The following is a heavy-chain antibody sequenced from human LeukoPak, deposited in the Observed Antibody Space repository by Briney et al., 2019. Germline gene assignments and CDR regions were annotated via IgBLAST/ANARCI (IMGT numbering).Heavy chain of an antibody. CDR2: INPSGGST. D-gene: IGHD2-2*01. V-gene: IGHV1-46*01. Sequence: ASVKVSCKASGYTFTSYYMHWVRQAPGQGLEWMGIINPSGGSTSYAQKFQGRVTMTRDTSTSTVYMELSSLRSEDTAVYYCARDREIRYCSSTSCYLGGYYYGMDVWGQGTTVTVSS. CDR1: GYTFTSYY. J-gene: IGHJ6*02. CDR3: ARDREIRYCSSTSCYLGGYYYGMDV.